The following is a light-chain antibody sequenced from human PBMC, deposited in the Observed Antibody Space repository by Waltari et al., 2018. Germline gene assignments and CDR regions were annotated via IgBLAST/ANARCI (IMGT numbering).Light chain of an antibody. J-gene: IGKJ2*01. V-gene: IGKV1-27*01. CDR3: QKYNSAPPMYT. CDR1: QDIGTY. CDR2: DVS. Sequence: DIQMTQSPSSLSASVGDRVTLTCRASQDIGTYLAWYLQTPVKVPKLLIYDVSTLQSGVPSRFSGSGSGTEFTLTFSSLQPGDVGTYYCQKYNSAPPMYTFGQGTKLEIK.